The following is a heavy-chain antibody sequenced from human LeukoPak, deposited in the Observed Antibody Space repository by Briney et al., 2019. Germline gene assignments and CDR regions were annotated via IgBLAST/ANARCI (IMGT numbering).Heavy chain of an antibody. Sequence: GGSLRLSCAASGFTFNRYRMHWVRQAPGKGLEWVAVVSYDGRYQFYADSVKGRFTVSRDNSKDTLFLQMNSLRAEDTAVYHCARMMTDFDGSGHDIQRGAFDIWGQGTMVTVS. J-gene: IGHJ3*02. D-gene: IGHD3-22*01. V-gene: IGHV3-30*04. CDR1: GFTFNRYR. CDR2: VSYDGRYQ. CDR3: ARMMTDFDGSGHDIQRGAFDI.